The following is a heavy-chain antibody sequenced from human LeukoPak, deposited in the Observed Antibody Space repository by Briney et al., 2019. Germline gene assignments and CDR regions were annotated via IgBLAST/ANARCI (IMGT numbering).Heavy chain of an antibody. Sequence: SVKVSCKASGGTFSSYAISGGRQGPGQGREWMGRIIPILGIANYAQKFQGRVTITADKSTSTAYMELSSLRSEDTAVYYCARDEDSGYEAFDIWGQGTMVTVSS. J-gene: IGHJ3*02. D-gene: IGHD5-12*01. CDR3: ARDEDSGYEAFDI. V-gene: IGHV1-69*04. CDR1: GGTFSSYA. CDR2: IIPILGIA.